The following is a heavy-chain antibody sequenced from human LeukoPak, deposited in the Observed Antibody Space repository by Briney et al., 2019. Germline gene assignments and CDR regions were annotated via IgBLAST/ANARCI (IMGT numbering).Heavy chain of an antibody. CDR3: AREDMVAGTFDY. CDR2: ISWNSGSI. J-gene: IGHJ4*02. D-gene: IGHD6-19*01. V-gene: IGHV3-9*01. CDR1: GFTFDDYA. Sequence: PGRSLRLSCAASGFTFDDYAMHWVRQAPGKGLEWVSGISWNSGSIGYADSVKGRFTISRDNAKNSLYLQMNSLRAEDTAVYYCAREDMVAGTFDYWGQGTLVTVSS.